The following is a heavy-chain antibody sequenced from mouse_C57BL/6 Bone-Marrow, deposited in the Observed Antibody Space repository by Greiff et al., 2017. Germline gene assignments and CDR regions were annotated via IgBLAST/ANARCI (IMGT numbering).Heavy chain of an antibody. CDR3: ARDGYYPDY. CDR2: ISDGGSYT. D-gene: IGHD2-2*01. Sequence: DVHLVESGGGLVKPGGSLKLSCAASGFTFSSYAMSWVRQTPEKRLEWVATISDGGSYTYYPDNVKGRFTISRDNAKNNLYLQMSHLKSEDTAMYYCARDGYYPDYWGQGTTLTVSS. CDR1: GFTFSSYA. V-gene: IGHV5-4*01. J-gene: IGHJ2*01.